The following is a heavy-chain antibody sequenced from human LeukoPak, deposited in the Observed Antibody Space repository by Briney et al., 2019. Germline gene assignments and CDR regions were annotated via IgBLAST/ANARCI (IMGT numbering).Heavy chain of an antibody. J-gene: IGHJ4*02. D-gene: IGHD2-2*01. Sequence: ASVKVSGKASGYTYTSYGISWVRQAPGQGLEWMGWISAYNGNTNYAQKLQGRVTMTTDTSTSTAYMELRSLRSDDTAVYYCARDHGGKAPAAMLPGDYWGQGTLVTVSS. V-gene: IGHV1-18*01. CDR2: ISAYNGNT. CDR1: GYTYTSYG. CDR3: ARDHGGKAPAAMLPGDY.